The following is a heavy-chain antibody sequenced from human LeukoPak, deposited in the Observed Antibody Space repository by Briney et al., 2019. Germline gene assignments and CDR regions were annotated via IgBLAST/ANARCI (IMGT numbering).Heavy chain of an antibody. D-gene: IGHD1-26*01. CDR2: IIPIFGTA. CDR1: GGTFSSYA. J-gene: IGHJ6*02. V-gene: IGHV1-69*13. CDR3: ARVGGSYQIYYYGMDV. Sequence: ASVKVSCKASGGTFSSYAISWVRQAPGQGLEWMGGIIPIFGTANYAQQFQGRVTITADESTSTAYMELSSLRSEDTAVYYCARVGGSYQIYYYGMDVWGQGTTVTVSS.